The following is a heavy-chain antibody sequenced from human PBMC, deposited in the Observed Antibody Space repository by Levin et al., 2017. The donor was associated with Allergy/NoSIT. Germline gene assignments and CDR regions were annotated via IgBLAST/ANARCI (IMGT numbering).Heavy chain of an antibody. V-gene: IGHV3-9*01. CDR3: AKESPRGPGVDY. J-gene: IGHJ4*02. D-gene: IGHD1-26*01. CDR2: ISWNSGSI. Sequence: GGSLRLSCAASGFTFDDYAMHWVRQAPGKGLEWVSGISWNSGSIGYADSVKGRFTISRDNAKNSLYLQMNSLRAEDTALYYCAKESPRGPGVDYWGQGTLVTVSS. CDR1: GFTFDDYA.